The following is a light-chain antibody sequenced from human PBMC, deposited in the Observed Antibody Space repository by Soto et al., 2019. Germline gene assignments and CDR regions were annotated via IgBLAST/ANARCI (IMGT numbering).Light chain of an antibody. Sequence: QAVVTQPPSASGTPGQRVTIPSSGSSSNIGSNTVNWYQQVPGTAPKLLIYSNNQRPSGVPDRLSGSKSGTSASLAISGLQSEDEADYYCAAWDASQNGVLFGGGTKLTGL. CDR3: AAWDASQNGVL. J-gene: IGLJ2*01. CDR1: SSNIGSNT. CDR2: SNN. V-gene: IGLV1-44*01.